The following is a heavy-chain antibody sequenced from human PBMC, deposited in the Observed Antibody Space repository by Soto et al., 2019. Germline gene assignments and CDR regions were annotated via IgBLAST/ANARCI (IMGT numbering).Heavy chain of an antibody. CDR3: ARQSSSSWYVPSFDY. CDR1: GYSFTSYW. J-gene: IGHJ4*02. CDR2: IYPGDSDT. D-gene: IGHD6-13*01. V-gene: IGHV5-51*01. Sequence: PGESLKISCKGSGYSFTSYWIGWVRQMPGKGLEWMGIIYPGDSDTRYSPSFQGQVTISADKSISTAYLQWSSLKASDTAMYYCARQSSSSWYVPSFDYWGQGTLVTVSS.